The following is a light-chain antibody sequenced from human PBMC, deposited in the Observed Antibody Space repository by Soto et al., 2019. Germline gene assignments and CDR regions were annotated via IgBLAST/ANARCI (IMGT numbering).Light chain of an antibody. J-gene: IGKJ1*01. CDR1: QSVSRN. CDR2: CAS. V-gene: IGKV3-15*01. Sequence: ESVLMQSPGILYLSPGDRSTLSCMASQSVSRNLAWYQQKPGKAPRLLIYCASTRATGIPARFSGSGSGTEFTLTISSLQSEDFEVYYCQQYNNWPSTFGQGTKVDIK. CDR3: QQYNNWPST.